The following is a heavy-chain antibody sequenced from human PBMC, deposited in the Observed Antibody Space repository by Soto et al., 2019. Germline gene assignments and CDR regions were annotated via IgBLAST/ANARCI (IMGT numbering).Heavy chain of an antibody. Sequence: PGGSLRLSCASSGFTFITYTMNWVRQAPGKGLEWVSYISSSSSTIYYADSVKGRFTISRDNAKNSLYLQMNSLRDEDTAVYYCARGDDSSGWYNYFDYWGQGTLVTVSS. CDR1: GFTFITYT. CDR2: ISSSSSTI. V-gene: IGHV3-48*02. CDR3: ARGDDSSGWYNYFDY. J-gene: IGHJ4*02. D-gene: IGHD6-19*01.